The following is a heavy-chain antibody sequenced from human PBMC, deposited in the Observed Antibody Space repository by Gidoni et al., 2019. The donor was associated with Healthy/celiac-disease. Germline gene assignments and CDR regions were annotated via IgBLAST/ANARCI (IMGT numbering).Heavy chain of an antibody. Sequence: EVQLVESGGGLVKPGRSLRLSCTAPVFTFGAYAMSWFRQAPGMGLEWVGFIRSKAYGGTTEYAASVKGRFTISRDDSKSIAYLQMNSLKTEDTAVYYCTRDRYYDSSGYYPSSGLWGQGTLVTVSS. CDR3: TRDRYYDSSGYYPSSGL. CDR2: IRSKAYGGTT. CDR1: VFTFGAYA. V-gene: IGHV3-49*05. J-gene: IGHJ4*02. D-gene: IGHD3-22*01.